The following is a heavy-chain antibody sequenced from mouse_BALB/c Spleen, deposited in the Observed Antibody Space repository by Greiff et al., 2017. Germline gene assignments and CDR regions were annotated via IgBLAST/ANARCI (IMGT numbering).Heavy chain of an antibody. D-gene: IGHD1-1*02. J-gene: IGHJ2*01. CDR2: ISYSGST. CDR1: GYSITSGY. CDR3: ARWGGSPYFDY. V-gene: IGHV3-8*02. Sequence: VQLKESGPSLVKPSQSLSLTCSVTGYSITSGYCNWIRKFPGNKLEYMGYISYSGSTYYNPSPKSRISTTRDTSENQYYLQLNSVVTDDTATDYGARWGGSPYFDYWGQGTTVTVSA.